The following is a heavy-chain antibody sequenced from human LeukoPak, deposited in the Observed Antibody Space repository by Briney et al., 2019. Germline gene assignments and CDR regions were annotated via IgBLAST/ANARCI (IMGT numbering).Heavy chain of an antibody. D-gene: IGHD3-10*01. Sequence: PGGSLRLSCAASGFTFSDYYMSWIRQAPGKGLEWVSYISSSSSYTNYADSVKGRFTISRDNAKNSLYLQMNSLRAEDTAVYYCARAARYYGSGFDAFDIWGRGTMVTVSS. V-gene: IGHV3-11*05. J-gene: IGHJ3*02. CDR3: ARAARYYGSGFDAFDI. CDR1: GFTFSDYY. CDR2: ISSSSSYT.